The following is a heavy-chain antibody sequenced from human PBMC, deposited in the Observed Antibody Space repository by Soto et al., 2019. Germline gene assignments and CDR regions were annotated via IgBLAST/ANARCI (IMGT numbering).Heavy chain of an antibody. Sequence: QVLLEESGGGLVKPGESLRLACAASGFKFSDFYMSWIRQAPGKGLEWISNISSSSSYTDYAESVKGRFTISRDNAKSTLYLQMNSLRAEDTAVYYCARDAPIVTSRPKDAFDFWGQGTMVTVSS. CDR2: ISSSSSYT. J-gene: IGHJ3*01. V-gene: IGHV3-11*06. CDR3: ARDAPIVTSRPKDAFDF. CDR1: GFKFSDFY. D-gene: IGHD1-26*01.